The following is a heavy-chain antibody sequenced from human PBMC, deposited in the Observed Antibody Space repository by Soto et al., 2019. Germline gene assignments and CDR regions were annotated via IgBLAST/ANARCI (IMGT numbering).Heavy chain of an antibody. V-gene: IGHV3-7*03. CDR2: IKQDGSEK. J-gene: IGHJ6*02. CDR3: AGIYGMDV. Sequence: GVSLRLSCAASGFTFSSYAMHWVRQAPGKGLEWVANIKQDGSEKYYVDSVKGRFTISRDNAKNSLHLQMNSLRAEDTAVYYCAGIYGMDVWGQGTTVNVSS. CDR1: GFTFSSYA.